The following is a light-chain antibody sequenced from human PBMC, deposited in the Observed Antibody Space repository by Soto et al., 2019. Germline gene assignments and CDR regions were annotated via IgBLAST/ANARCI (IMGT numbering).Light chain of an antibody. CDR1: ERLSSVY. CDR2: GAS. Sequence: EIVLTQSPGTLSLSPGERATLSCRASERLSSVYLAWYQQRPGQPPRLLIYGASNRATGIPDRFSGSGSGTEFTLTISSPQSEDFAVYDCQQYNNWPPTFGQGTRLEIK. CDR3: QQYNNWPPT. J-gene: IGKJ5*01. V-gene: IGKV3D-15*01.